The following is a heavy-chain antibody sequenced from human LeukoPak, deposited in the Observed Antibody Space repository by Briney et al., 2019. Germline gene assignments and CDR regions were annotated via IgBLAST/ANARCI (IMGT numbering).Heavy chain of an antibody. Sequence: SETLSLTCTVSGGSISSYYWSWIRQPAGKGLEWIGRIYTSGSTNYNPSLKSRVTMSVDTSKNQFSLKLSSVTAADTAVSYCARSLYWYDRFAYSGQGTLVTVSP. V-gene: IGHV4-4*07. D-gene: IGHD3-22*01. J-gene: IGHJ4*02. CDR3: ARSLYWYDRFAY. CDR1: GGSISSYY. CDR2: IYTSGST.